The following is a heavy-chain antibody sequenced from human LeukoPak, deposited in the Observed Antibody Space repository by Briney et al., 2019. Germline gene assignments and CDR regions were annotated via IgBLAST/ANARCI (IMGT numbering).Heavy chain of an antibody. CDR2: IYYSGST. CDR3: ARGSSLAVAGKAYYYHYMDV. CDR1: GGSISSYY. D-gene: IGHD6-19*01. Sequence: SETLSLTCTVSGGSISSYYWSWIRQPPGKGLEWIGYIYYSGSTNYNPSLKSRVTISVDTSKNQFSLKLSSVTAADTAVYYCARGSSLAVAGKAYYYHYMDVWGKGTTVTISS. V-gene: IGHV4-59*01. J-gene: IGHJ6*03.